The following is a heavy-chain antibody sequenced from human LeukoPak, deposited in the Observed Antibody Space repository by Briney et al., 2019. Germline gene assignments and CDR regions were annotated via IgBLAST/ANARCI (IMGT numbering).Heavy chain of an antibody. CDR1: GFTFSSYG. CDR3: AKDLVVVITTNWFDP. CDR2: IRYDGSNK. V-gene: IGHV3-30*02. Sequence: PGGSLRLSCAASGFTFSSYGMHWVRQAPGKGLESVAFIRYDGSNKYYADSVKGRFTISRDNSKNTLYLQMNSLRAEDTAVYYCAKDLVVVITTNWFDPWGQGTLVTVSS. J-gene: IGHJ5*02. D-gene: IGHD3-22*01.